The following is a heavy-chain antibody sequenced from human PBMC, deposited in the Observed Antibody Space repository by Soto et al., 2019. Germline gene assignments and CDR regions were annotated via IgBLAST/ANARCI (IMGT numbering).Heavy chain of an antibody. CDR1: GFTVSSNY. CDR3: ARGYSSSWYVGLGY. D-gene: IGHD6-13*01. Sequence: RRLSCAASGFTVSSNYMSWVRQAPGKGLEWVSLIYSGGSTYYADSVKGRFTISRDNSKNTLYLQMSSLRAEDTAVYYCARGYSSSWYVGLGYWGQGTLVTVSS. CDR2: IYSGGST. J-gene: IGHJ4*02. V-gene: IGHV3-53*01.